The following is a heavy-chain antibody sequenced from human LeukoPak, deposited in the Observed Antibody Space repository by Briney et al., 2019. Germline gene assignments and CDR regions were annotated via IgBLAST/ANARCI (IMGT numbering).Heavy chain of an antibody. CDR3: ARDLLESPGGWFDP. Sequence: PSETLSLTCTVSGGSISSSSYYWSWIRQPPGKGLEWIGYIYYSGSTNYNPSLKSRVTISVDTSKNQFSLKLSSVTAADTAVYYCARDLLESPGGWFDPWGQGTLVTVSS. V-gene: IGHV4-61*01. CDR1: GGSISSSSYY. J-gene: IGHJ5*02. CDR2: IYYSGST. D-gene: IGHD5-24*01.